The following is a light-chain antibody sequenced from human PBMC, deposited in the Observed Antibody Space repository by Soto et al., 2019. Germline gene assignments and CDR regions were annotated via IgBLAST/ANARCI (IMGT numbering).Light chain of an antibody. CDR3: QQYHSYPVT. CDR1: QDISNF. V-gene: IGKV1-16*02. J-gene: IGKJ5*01. CDR2: AAS. Sequence: DIQMTQSPSSLSASVGDRVTITCRASQDISNFLVWFQQKPGKPPKSLISAASTLQSGVPSKCSGSGSGTDFTLTISSLQPEDLATYYCQQYHSYPVTFGQGTRLEIK.